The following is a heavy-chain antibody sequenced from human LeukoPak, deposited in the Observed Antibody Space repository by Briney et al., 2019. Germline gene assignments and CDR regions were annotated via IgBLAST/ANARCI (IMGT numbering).Heavy chain of an antibody. D-gene: IGHD3-10*01. Sequence: RALVKVSCKASGYTFTGYYMHWVRQAPGQGLEWMGWINPNSGGTNYAQKFQGRVTMTRDTSISTAYMELSRLRSDDTAVYYCARDPQDYGSGSYYNDDYWGQGTLVTVSS. CDR3: ARDPQDYGSGSYYNDDY. CDR2: INPNSGGT. J-gene: IGHJ4*02. CDR1: GYTFTGYY. V-gene: IGHV1-2*02.